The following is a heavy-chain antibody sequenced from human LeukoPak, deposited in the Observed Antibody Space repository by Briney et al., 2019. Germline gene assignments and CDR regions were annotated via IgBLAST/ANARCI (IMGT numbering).Heavy chain of an antibody. Sequence: GGSLRLSCAASGFTFSSYAMSWVRQAPGKGLEWVSAISGSGGSTNYVDSVKGRFTISRDNSKNTLYLQMNSLSADDTAVYYCAKVAHYYGSGSYYEYYFDSWGQGALVTVSS. J-gene: IGHJ4*02. CDR2: ISGSGGST. D-gene: IGHD3-10*01. V-gene: IGHV3-23*01. CDR3: AKVAHYYGSGSYYEYYFDS. CDR1: GFTFSSYA.